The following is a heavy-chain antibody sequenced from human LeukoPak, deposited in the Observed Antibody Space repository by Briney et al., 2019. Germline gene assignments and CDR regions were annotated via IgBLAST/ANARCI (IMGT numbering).Heavy chain of an antibody. CDR3: ARGESIAVAGTGHWFDP. J-gene: IGHJ5*02. CDR2: INHSGST. D-gene: IGHD6-19*01. Sequence: SETLSLTCAVYGGSFSGYYWSRIRQPPVKGLEWIGEINHSGSTNYNPSLKSRVTISVDTSKNQFSLKLSSVTAADTAVYYCARGESIAVAGTGHWFDPWGQGTLVTVSS. CDR1: GGSFSGYY. V-gene: IGHV4-34*01.